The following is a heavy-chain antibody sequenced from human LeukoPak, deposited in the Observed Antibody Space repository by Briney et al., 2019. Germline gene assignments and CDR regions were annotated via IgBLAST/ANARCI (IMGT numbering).Heavy chain of an antibody. D-gene: IGHD4-17*01. Sequence: ASVKVSCTASGYTFTNYAISWVRQAPGQGLEWMGWINSYNGNTNYAQKLQGRVTMTTDTSTSTAYMELRSLRSDDTAVYYCARDGTYDDYGNWFDPWGQGTLVTVSS. CDR2: INSYNGNT. V-gene: IGHV1-18*01. CDR1: GYTFTNYA. CDR3: ARDGTYDDYGNWFDP. J-gene: IGHJ5*02.